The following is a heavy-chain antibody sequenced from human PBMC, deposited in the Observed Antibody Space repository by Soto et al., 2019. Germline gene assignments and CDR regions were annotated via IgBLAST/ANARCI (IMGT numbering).Heavy chain of an antibody. CDR1: GFTFSDYY. J-gene: IGHJ3*02. V-gene: IGHV3-11*01. CDR3: ARDGDYYENSGYFLREAFDI. CDR2: ISSSETTI. D-gene: IGHD3-22*01. Sequence: QVQLVESGGGLVKPGGSLRLSCAASGFTFSDYYMSWIRQAPGKGLEWVSYISSSETTIHYADSVKGRFTISRDNAKNLLYLEMNSLRDEDTAVYYCARDGDYYENSGYFLREAFDIWGQGTMVTVSS.